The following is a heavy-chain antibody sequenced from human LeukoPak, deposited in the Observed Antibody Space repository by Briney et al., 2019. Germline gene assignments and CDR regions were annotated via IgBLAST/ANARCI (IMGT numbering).Heavy chain of an antibody. J-gene: IGHJ4*02. Sequence: GGSLRLSCAASGFTFSSYGMHWVRQAPGKGLEWVAFIRYDGSNKYYADSVKGRLTISRDYSKNTLYLQMNSLRAEDTAVYYCAIARSYDYAKYFDYWGQGTLVTVSS. D-gene: IGHD4-17*01. CDR1: GFTFSSYG. CDR3: AIARSYDYAKYFDY. V-gene: IGHV3-30*02. CDR2: IRYDGSNK.